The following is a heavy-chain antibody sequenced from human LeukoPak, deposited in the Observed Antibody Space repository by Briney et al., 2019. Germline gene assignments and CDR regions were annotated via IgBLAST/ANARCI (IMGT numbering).Heavy chain of an antibody. J-gene: IGHJ4*02. Sequence: PSETLSLTCTVSGGSIGSSSWYWGWIRQSPGKGLEWIGYIYYTENTNYNPSLKSRVTISVDTSKNQFSLNLTSVTAADTAVYYCAGGNFYDSRGHPYHFHYWGQGTLVTVPS. V-gene: IGHV4-61*05. D-gene: IGHD3-22*01. CDR1: GGSIGSSSWY. CDR2: IYYTENT. CDR3: AGGNFYDSRGHPYHFHY.